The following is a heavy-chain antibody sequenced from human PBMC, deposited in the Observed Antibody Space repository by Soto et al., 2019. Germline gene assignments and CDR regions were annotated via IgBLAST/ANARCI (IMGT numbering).Heavy chain of an antibody. Sequence: VGSLRLSCAASGFTFSSYAMHWVRQAPGKGLEWVAVISYDGSNKYYADSVKGRLTISRDNSKNTLYLQMNSLRAEDTAVYYCARDFGGRITMVRGVPWFDPWGQGTLVTVSS. J-gene: IGHJ5*02. CDR1: GFTFSSYA. D-gene: IGHD3-10*01. V-gene: IGHV3-30-3*01. CDR2: ISYDGSNK. CDR3: ARDFGGRITMVRGVPWFDP.